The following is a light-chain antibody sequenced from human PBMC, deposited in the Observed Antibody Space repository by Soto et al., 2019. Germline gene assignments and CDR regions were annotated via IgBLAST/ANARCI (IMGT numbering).Light chain of an antibody. Sequence: DIQMTQSPSSVSAFVGDRVTITCRASQGINTWLPWYQQKPGKAPKLLMYSASILHTGVSSRFTGGGSGTEFTLTINSLQPEDFATYYCQQSDTLPITFGGGTKVEI. CDR2: SAS. J-gene: IGKJ4*01. V-gene: IGKV1-12*01. CDR3: QQSDTLPIT. CDR1: QGINTW.